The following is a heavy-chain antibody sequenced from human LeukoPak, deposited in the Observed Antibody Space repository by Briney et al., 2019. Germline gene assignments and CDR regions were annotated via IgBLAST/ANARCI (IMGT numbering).Heavy chain of an antibody. CDR3: ARGTVAGTRGRWFDP. CDR2: IIPIFGTA. Sequence: GASVKVSCKASGYTFTSYAMNWVRQAPGQGLEWMGGIIPIFGTANYAQKFQGRVTITADKSTSTAYMELSSLRSEDTAVYYCARGTVAGTRGRWFDPWGQGTLVTVSS. CDR1: GYTFTSYA. V-gene: IGHV1-69*06. D-gene: IGHD6-19*01. J-gene: IGHJ5*02.